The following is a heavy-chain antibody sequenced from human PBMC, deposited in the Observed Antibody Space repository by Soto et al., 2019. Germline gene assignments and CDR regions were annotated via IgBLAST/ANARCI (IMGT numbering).Heavy chain of an antibody. CDR1: GFTFSDFG. CDR2: ISHDGSKR. D-gene: IGHD3-22*01. V-gene: IGHV3-30*18. CDR3: EKTANYVDGYDNTGYSSEDY. J-gene: IGHJ4*01. Sequence: GGSLRLSCEVSGFTFSDFGLDWVRQAPGKGLEWVAIISHDGSKRFYADSVKGRFTISRDNSKNTLYLQMSSLRPEDTALYYCEKTANYVDGYDNTGYSSEDYWGHGTLVTVSS.